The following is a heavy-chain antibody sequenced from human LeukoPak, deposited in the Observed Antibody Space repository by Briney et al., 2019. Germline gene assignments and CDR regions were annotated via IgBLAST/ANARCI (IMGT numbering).Heavy chain of an antibody. D-gene: IGHD6-13*01. J-gene: IGHJ6*03. CDR1: GFTFGDYA. CDR2: IRSKAYGGTT. V-gene: IGHV3-49*04. Sequence: GGSLRLSCTASGFTFGDYAMSWVRQAPGKGLEWVGFIRSKAYGGTTEYAASVKGRFTIPRDDSKSIAYLQMNSLKTEDTAVYYCTREWQQLENYYYYYMDVWGKGTTVTISS. CDR3: TREWQQLENYYYYYMDV.